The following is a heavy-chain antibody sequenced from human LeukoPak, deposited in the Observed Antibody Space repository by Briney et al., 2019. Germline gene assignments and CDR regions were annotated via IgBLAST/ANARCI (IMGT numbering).Heavy chain of an antibody. Sequence: GASVKVSCKASGYTFTSYDINWVRQATGQGLEWMGWMNPNSGNTGYAQKFQGRVTMTRNTSISTAYMELSSLRSEDTAVYYCARSDLNYNSIAAAGGGFDPWGQGTLVTVSS. CDR2: MNPNSGNT. CDR3: ARSDLNYNSIAAAGGGFDP. D-gene: IGHD6-13*01. CDR1: GYTFTSYD. V-gene: IGHV1-8*01. J-gene: IGHJ5*02.